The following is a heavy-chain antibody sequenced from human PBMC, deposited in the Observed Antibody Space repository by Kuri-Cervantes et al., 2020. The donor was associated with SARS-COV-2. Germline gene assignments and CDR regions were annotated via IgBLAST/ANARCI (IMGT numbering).Heavy chain of an antibody. CDR3: VRDGDHWNFDY. J-gene: IGHJ4*02. D-gene: IGHD1-1*01. V-gene: IGHV3-33*01. Sequence: GESLKISCAASGFTFSDYGMHRVRQAPGKGLEWVVVIWFDGSNKYYADSVKGRFTLSRDNAKNMLFLQMNSLRAEDTAVYYCVRDGDHWNFDYWGQGTLVTVSS. CDR2: IWFDGSNK. CDR1: GFTFSDYG.